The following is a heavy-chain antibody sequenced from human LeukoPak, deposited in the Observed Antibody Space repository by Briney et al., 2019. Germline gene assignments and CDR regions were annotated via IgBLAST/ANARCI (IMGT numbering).Heavy chain of an antibody. D-gene: IGHD5-18*01. Sequence: GGSLRLSCAASGFTFSSYAMHWVRQAPGKGLEYVSAISSNGGSTYYANSVKGRFTISRDNSKNTLYLQMGSLRAEDMAVYYCAWAGYSYGPDPFDYWGQGTLVTVSS. CDR2: ISSNGGST. CDR3: AWAGYSYGPDPFDY. V-gene: IGHV3-64*01. CDR1: GFTFSSYA. J-gene: IGHJ4*02.